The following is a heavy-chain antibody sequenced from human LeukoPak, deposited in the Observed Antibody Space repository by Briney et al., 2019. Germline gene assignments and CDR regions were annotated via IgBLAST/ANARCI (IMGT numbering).Heavy chain of an antibody. V-gene: IGHV1-46*01. CDR2: INPSGGST. J-gene: IGHJ4*02. CDR1: GYTFTSYY. Sequence: ASVKVSCKASGYTFTSYYMHWVRQAPGQGLEWMGIINPSGGSTSYAQKFQGRVTMTRDTSTSTVYMELSSLRSDDTAVYYCARDGDNSDWSEQGDYWGQGTLVTVSS. D-gene: IGHD6-19*01. CDR3: ARDGDNSDWSEQGDY.